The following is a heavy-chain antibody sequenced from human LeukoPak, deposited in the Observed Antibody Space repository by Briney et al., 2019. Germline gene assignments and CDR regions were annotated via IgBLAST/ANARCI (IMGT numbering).Heavy chain of an antibody. CDR1: GYTFTGYY. CDR3: ARDPFSGYYPLDY. D-gene: IGHD3-3*01. CDR2: INPNSGGT. Sequence: ASVKVSCKASGYTFTGYYMHWVRQAPGQGLEWMGWINPNSGGTNYAQKFQGRVTMTSDTSISTAYMELSRLRSDDTAVYYCARDPFSGYYPLDYWVQGTLVTVSS. J-gene: IGHJ4*02. V-gene: IGHV1-2*02.